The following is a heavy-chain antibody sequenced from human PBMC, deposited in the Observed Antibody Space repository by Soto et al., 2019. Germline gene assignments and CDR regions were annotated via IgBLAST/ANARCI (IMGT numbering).Heavy chain of an antibody. V-gene: IGHV1-2*02. J-gene: IGHJ6*02. Sequence: ASVKVSCKASGYTFTAYYIHWVRQAPGQGXEWMGWISPDYGDTNYAQKFQGRVTMTRDRSTSTAYMEVSRLTSDDTAVFYCARGPPPYDSSTYNYNFYYGLNVWGQGTTVTVSS. CDR1: GYTFTAYY. CDR3: ARGPPPYDSSTYNYNFYYGLNV. D-gene: IGHD3-22*01. CDR2: ISPDYGDT.